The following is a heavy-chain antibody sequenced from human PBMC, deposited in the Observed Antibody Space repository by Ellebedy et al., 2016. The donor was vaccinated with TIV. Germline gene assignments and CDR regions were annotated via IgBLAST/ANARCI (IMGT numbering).Heavy chain of an antibody. CDR3: GWDCSSTSCRGGY. V-gene: IGHV4-39*02. D-gene: IGHD2-2*01. Sequence: MPGGSLRLSCTVSGGSISSSPYLWGWIRQPPGKGLEWIGSISYSGGTYYSPSLKSRVTISVDPSKNHFSLKLSSVTAADTAVYYCGWDCSSTSCRGGYWGRGTLVTVSS. CDR2: ISYSGGT. CDR1: GGSISSSPYL. J-gene: IGHJ4*02.